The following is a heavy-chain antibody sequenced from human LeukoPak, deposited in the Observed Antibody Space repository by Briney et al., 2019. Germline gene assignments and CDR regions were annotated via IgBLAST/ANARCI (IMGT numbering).Heavy chain of an antibody. J-gene: IGHJ5*02. D-gene: IGHD3-22*01. CDR1: GYTFTSYG. CDR2: ISAYNGNT. Sequence: ASVKVSCKASGYTFTSYGISWVQQAPGQGLEWMGWISAYNGNTNYAQKLQGRVTMTTDTSTSTAYVELRSLRSDDTAVYYCARTRGYTMIVVVTQGWFDPWGQGTLVTVSS. V-gene: IGHV1-18*01. CDR3: ARTRGYTMIVVVTQGWFDP.